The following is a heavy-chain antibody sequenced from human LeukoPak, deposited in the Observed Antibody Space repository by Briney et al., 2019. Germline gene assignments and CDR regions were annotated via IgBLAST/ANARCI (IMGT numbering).Heavy chain of an antibody. D-gene: IGHD3-16*01. V-gene: IGHV3-20*04. CDR3: ARPGGFEGYGMDV. CDR1: GFTFDDYG. CDR2: INWNGGST. Sequence: PGGSLRLSCAASGFTFDDYGMSWVRQAPGKGLEWASGINWNGGSTGYADSAKGRFTISRDNAKNSLYLQMNSLRAEDTAVYYCARPGGFEGYGMDVWGQGTTVTVSS. J-gene: IGHJ6*02.